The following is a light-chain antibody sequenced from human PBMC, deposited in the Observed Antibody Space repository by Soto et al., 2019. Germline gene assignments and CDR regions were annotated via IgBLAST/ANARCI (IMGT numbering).Light chain of an antibody. CDR3: QQYNTYPWT. CDR1: QSIYSW. V-gene: IGKV1-5*03. Sequence: DIQMTQSPSTLSASVRDRVTITCRASQSIYSWLAWYQQKPGKAPNLLIYKASTLESGVPSRFSGSESGTEFTLTISSLQPDDFATYYCQQYNTYPWTFGQGTKVEIK. CDR2: KAS. J-gene: IGKJ1*01.